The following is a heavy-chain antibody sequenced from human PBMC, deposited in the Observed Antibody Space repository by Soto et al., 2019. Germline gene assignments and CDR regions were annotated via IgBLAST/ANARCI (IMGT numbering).Heavy chain of an antibody. CDR3: ARDVGLQHDTGYYDFWSGKNTWLDP. J-gene: IGHJ5*02. CDR2: ISYSGNT. CDR1: SGSINNFY. D-gene: IGHD3-3*01. V-gene: IGHV4-59*01. Sequence: PSETLSLTCTVSSGSINNFYWSWIRQPPGKALEWIGYISYSGNTNYNPSLKSRVTISLDTSNNQFSLRLSSVTAADTAVYYCARDVGLQHDTGYYDFWSGKNTWLDPWGQGILVTVYS.